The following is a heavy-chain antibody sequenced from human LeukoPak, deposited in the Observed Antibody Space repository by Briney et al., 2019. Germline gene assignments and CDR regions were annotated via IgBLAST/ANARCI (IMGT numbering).Heavy chain of an antibody. D-gene: IGHD3-22*01. CDR2: ISGSGSYT. Sequence: GGSLRLSCAASGFTVSDYSMSWVRQAPGKGLEWVSAISGSGSYTDYADSVKGRFTISKDNSKNTLYMRMSSLRAEDTAVYYCAKRRYDSSGHFDSWGQGTLVTVSS. J-gene: IGHJ4*02. CDR1: GFTVSDYS. CDR3: AKRRYDSSGHFDS. V-gene: IGHV3-23*01.